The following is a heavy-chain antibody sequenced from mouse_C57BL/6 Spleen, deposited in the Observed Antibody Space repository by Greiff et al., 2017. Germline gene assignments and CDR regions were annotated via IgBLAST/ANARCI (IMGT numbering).Heavy chain of an antibody. D-gene: IGHD3-3*01. V-gene: IGHV1-42*01. Sequence: EVQLQQSGPELVKPGASVKISCKASGYSFTGYYMNWVKQSPEKSLEWIGEINPSTGGTTYNQKFKAKATLTVDKSSSTAYMPLKSLTSEDSAVYYCARGGTGFAYRGQGTLVTVSA. CDR3: ARGGTGFAY. CDR1: GYSFTGYY. CDR2: INPSTGGT. J-gene: IGHJ3*01.